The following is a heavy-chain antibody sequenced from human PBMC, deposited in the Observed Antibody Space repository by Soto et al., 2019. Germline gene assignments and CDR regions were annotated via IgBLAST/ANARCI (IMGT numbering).Heavy chain of an antibody. Sequence: QVQLQESGPGPVKPSETLSLTCTVSGDSIGNYYWSWIRQPPGKGLEWIGYIYYSGSTNYNPSLKSRVTISVDTSKNQFSLKLNSVTAADTAVYYCARHLWVGTSWYLGAFDIWGQGTMVTVSS. V-gene: IGHV4-59*08. D-gene: IGHD6-13*01. J-gene: IGHJ3*02. CDR1: GDSIGNYY. CDR3: ARHLWVGTSWYLGAFDI. CDR2: IYYSGST.